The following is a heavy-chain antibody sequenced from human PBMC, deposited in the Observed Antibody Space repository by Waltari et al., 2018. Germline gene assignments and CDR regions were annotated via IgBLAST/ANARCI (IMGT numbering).Heavy chain of an antibody. CDR2: IYYSGST. J-gene: IGHJ4*02. CDR1: GGSISSSSYY. V-gene: IGHV4-39*07. CDR3: ARDGSPGIAVA. D-gene: IGHD6-19*01. Sequence: QLQLQESGPGLVKPSETLSLTCTVSGGSISSSSYYWGWIRQPPGKGLEWIGSIYYSGSTYYNPSLKSRVTISVDTSKNQFSLKLSSVTAADTAVYYCARDGSPGIAVAWGQGTLVTVSS.